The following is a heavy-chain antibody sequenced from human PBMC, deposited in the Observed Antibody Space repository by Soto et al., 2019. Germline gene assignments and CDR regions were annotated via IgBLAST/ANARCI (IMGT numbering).Heavy chain of an antibody. CDR1: VFTFISYG. J-gene: IGHJ4*02. V-gene: IGHV3-30*18. Sequence: PGWALRLACAASVFTFISYGMHWVRQAPGKGLEWVAVISYDGSNKYYADSVKGRFTISRDNSKNTLYLQMNSLRAEDTAVYYCAKDQGVLMVYAIFDYWGQGTLVTVSS. CDR3: AKDQGVLMVYAIFDY. D-gene: IGHD2-8*01. CDR2: ISYDGSNK.